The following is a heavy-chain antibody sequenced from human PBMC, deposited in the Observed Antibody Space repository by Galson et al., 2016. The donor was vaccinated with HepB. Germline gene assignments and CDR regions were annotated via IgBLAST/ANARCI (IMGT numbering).Heavy chain of an antibody. V-gene: IGHV1-2*06. CDR3: ALSGYHYFYGMDV. Sequence: SVKVSCKASGYTFTAYYMYWVRQAPGQGLEWMGRINTDSGGTNSAQKFQGRVTMTRDTSISTAYMELSRLTSDDTAVYYCALSGYHYFYGMDVWGQGTAVTVSS. CDR1: GYTFTAYY. J-gene: IGHJ6*02. CDR2: INTDSGGT.